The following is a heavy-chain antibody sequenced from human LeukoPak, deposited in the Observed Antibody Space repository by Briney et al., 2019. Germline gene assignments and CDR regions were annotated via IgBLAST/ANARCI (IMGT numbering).Heavy chain of an antibody. CDR1: GDSVSSNSAA. Sequence: SQTLSLTCAISGDSVSSNSAAWNWIRQSPSRGLEWLGRTYYRSKWYNDYALSVKSRMSINPDTSKKQFSLQLNSVTPEDTAVYYCARSYSSGWDFESWGQGTLVTVSS. CDR3: ARSYSSGWDFES. J-gene: IGHJ4*02. CDR2: TYYRSKWYN. D-gene: IGHD6-19*01. V-gene: IGHV6-1*01.